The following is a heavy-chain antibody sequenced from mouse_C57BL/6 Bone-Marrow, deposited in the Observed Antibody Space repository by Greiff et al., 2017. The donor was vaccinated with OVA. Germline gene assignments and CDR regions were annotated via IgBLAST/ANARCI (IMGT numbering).Heavy chain of an antibody. CDR2: TSYSGST. J-gene: IGHJ1*03. CDR1: GYSITSDY. V-gene: IGHV3-8*01. D-gene: IGHD1-1*01. Sequence: EVKLMESGPGLAKPSQTLSLTCSVTGYSITSDYWNWIRKFPGNKLDYMGYTSYSGSTYYNPSLKSRISITRDTSKNQYYLQLNSVTTEDTATDYCARGGSSYWYFDVWGTGTTVTVSS. CDR3: ARGGSSYWYFDV.